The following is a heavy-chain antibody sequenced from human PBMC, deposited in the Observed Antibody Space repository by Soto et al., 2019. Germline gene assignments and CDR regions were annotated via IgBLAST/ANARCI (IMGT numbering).Heavy chain of an antibody. CDR3: VCFECGRTAVVTAMEANGY. V-gene: IGHV3-74*01. Sequence: EGSLRLSCAASRFTFSNYWMHWVRQGPGKGLVWVSRVNSDESSTSYADSVKGRFTISRDNAKNTLYLQMSSLRFEDTALYYCVCFECGRTAVVTAMEANGYWGQGTLVTVSS. CDR2: VNSDESST. CDR1: RFTFSNYW. J-gene: IGHJ4*02. D-gene: IGHD2-21*02.